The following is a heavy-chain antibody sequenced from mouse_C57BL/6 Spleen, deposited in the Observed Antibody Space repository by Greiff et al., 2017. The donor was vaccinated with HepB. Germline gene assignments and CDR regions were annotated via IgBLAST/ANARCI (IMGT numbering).Heavy chain of an antibody. J-gene: IGHJ4*01. V-gene: IGHV1-64*01. Sequence: QVQLQQPGAELVKPGASVKLSCKASGYTFTSYWMHWVKQRPGQGLEWIGMIHPNSGSTNYNEKFKSKATLTVDKSSSTAYMQLSSLTSEDSAVYYCARSENYEYDGAMDYWGQGTSVTVSS. CDR1: GYTFTSYW. D-gene: IGHD2-4*01. CDR2: IHPNSGST. CDR3: ARSENYEYDGAMDY.